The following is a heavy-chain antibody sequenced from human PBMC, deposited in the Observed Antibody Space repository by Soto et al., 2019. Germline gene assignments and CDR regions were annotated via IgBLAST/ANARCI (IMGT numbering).Heavy chain of an antibody. CDR3: ARTKTTAVTNMYYFDY. D-gene: IGHD4-17*01. CDR2: IYHSGST. J-gene: IGHJ4*02. V-gene: IGHV4-4*02. CDR1: GGSISSSNW. Sequence: AVSGGSISSSNWWSWVRQPPGKGLEWIGEIYHSGSTNYNPSLKSRVTISVDKSKNQFSLKLSSVTAADTAVYYCARTKTTAVTNMYYFDYWGQGTLVTVSS.